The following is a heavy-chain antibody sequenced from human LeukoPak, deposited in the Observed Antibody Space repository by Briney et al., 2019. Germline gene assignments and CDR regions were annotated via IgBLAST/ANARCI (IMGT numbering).Heavy chain of an antibody. D-gene: IGHD6-13*01. J-gene: IGHJ4*02. Sequence: GGSLRLSCSASGFNFNRFTLHWVRQAQGKGLGWVCLIDRRGAPTYYADSVRGRFTISRDNAKKSLYLQMNSLRPEDTALYYCTKGSGSGTWYYFDYWGQGTLVTVSS. CDR2: IDRRGAPT. V-gene: IGHV3-43*01. CDR1: GFNFNRFT. CDR3: TKGSGSGTWYYFDY.